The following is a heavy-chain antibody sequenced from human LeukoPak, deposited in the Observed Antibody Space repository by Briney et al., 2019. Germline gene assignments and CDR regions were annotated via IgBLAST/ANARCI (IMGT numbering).Heavy chain of an antibody. CDR1: GFTFNNYG. Sequence: PGGSLRLSCAASGFTFNNYGMHWVRQAPGKGLEWVAFIEYDGSGAYYADSVKGRFTFSRDNSMNTLYLQMNSLRAEDTAVYYCAKDSGEYQLLRPPHWFDPWGQGTLVTVSS. V-gene: IGHV3-30*02. D-gene: IGHD2-2*01. CDR2: IEYDGSGA. CDR3: AKDSGEYQLLRPPHWFDP. J-gene: IGHJ5*02.